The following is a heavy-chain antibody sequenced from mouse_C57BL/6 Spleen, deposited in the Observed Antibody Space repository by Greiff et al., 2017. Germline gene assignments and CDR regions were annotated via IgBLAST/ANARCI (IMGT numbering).Heavy chain of an antibody. V-gene: IGHV1-80*01. CDR1: GYAFSSYW. CDR2: IYPGDGDT. J-gene: IGHJ2*01. Sequence: VKLMESGAELVKPGASVKISCKASGYAFSSYWMNWVKQRPGKGLEWIGQIYPGDGDTNYNGKFKGKATLTADKSSSTAYMQLSSLTSEDSAVYFCAREEYYGSSYFDYWGQGTTLTVAS. CDR3: AREEYYGSSYFDY. D-gene: IGHD1-1*01.